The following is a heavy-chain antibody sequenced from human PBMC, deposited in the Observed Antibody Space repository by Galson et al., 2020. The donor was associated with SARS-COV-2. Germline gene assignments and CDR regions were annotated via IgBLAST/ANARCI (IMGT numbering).Heavy chain of an antibody. CDR1: GFSFNDHF. J-gene: IGHJ4*02. V-gene: IGHV3-72*01. D-gene: IGHD3-10*01. Sequence: GGSLRLSCIASGFSFNDHFMDWVRQAPGKGLEWVARIRNKPHSYSTEYAASVKGRFSISRDDSKNSVYLQTDSLKTEDTAVYYGVRDWEGAGDYWGQGTLVTVSS. CDR3: VRDWEGAGDY. CDR2: IRNKPHSYST.